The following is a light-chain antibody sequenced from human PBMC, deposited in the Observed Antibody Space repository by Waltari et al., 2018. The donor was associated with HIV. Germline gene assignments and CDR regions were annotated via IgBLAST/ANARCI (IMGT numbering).Light chain of an antibody. CDR1: QDSSNY. V-gene: IGKV1-33*01. Sequence: DIQMTQSPSSLSASVGDRVTITCQASQDSSNYLNWYQQKPGKATKVLIYDASNLKTGVPSRFSGSGSGTDFTFTISSLQPEDIATYYCQQYDNLPYTFGQGTKLEIK. CDR3: QQYDNLPYT. J-gene: IGKJ2*01. CDR2: DAS.